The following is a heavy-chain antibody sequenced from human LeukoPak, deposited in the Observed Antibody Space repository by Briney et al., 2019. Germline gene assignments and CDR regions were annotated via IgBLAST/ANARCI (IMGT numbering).Heavy chain of an antibody. Sequence: GGSLRLSCAASGFTLSSYAMHWVRQAPGKGLEWVAVISYDGSNKYYADFVKGRFTISRDNSKNTLYLQVNSLRAEDTAVYYCARAYGHDYVWGSYRYGEMDYWGQGTLVTVSS. CDR2: ISYDGSNK. CDR3: ARAYGHDYVWGSYRYGEMDY. J-gene: IGHJ4*02. CDR1: GFTLSSYA. V-gene: IGHV3-30*04. D-gene: IGHD3-16*02.